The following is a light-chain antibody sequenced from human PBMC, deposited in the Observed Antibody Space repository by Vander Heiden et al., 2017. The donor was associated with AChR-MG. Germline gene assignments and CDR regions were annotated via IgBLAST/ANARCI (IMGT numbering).Light chain of an antibody. J-gene: IGKJ2*03. Sequence: DIQMTQSPSTLSASAGDRVTITCRASQSISNWLAWYQQKPGKAPKLLIYKASSLETGVPSRFGGSGSGTEFTLTISSLQPDDSATYYCQQYKSYPYSFGQGTKLEIK. CDR3: QQYKSYPYS. V-gene: IGKV1-5*03. CDR1: QSISNW. CDR2: KAS.